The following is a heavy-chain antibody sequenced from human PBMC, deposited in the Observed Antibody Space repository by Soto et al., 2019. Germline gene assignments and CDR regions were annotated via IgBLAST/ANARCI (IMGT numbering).Heavy chain of an antibody. J-gene: IGHJ4*02. Sequence: SETLSLTCTVSGGSISSYYWSWIRQPPGKGLEWIGYIYYSGSTNYNPPLKSRVTISVDTSKNQFSLKLSSVTAADTAVYYCARQYSGYADYFDYWGQGTLVTVSS. CDR1: GGSISSYY. V-gene: IGHV4-59*01. D-gene: IGHD5-12*01. CDR3: ARQYSGYADYFDY. CDR2: IYYSGST.